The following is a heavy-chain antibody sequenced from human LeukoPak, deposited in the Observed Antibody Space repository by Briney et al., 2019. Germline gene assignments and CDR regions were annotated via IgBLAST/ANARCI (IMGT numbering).Heavy chain of an antibody. CDR3: TRRTSVVPFDY. J-gene: IGHJ4*02. V-gene: IGHV3-74*01. Sequence: GGSLRLSCVACGFTFSTYWMHWVRQAPGKGLVWVSRINTDGTSTTYADSVKGRFAISRDNAKNTLYLQMNSLRAEDTAVYYCTRRTSVVPFDYWGQGTLVTVSS. D-gene: IGHD2-2*01. CDR2: INTDGTST. CDR1: GFTFSTYW.